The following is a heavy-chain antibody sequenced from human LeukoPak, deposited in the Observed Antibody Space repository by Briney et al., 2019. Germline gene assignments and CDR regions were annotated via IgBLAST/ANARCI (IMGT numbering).Heavy chain of an antibody. CDR2: IYYSGST. V-gene: IGHV4-39*01. J-gene: IGHJ4*02. CDR1: GGSISSSSYY. D-gene: IGHD3-9*01. Sequence: SETLSLTCTVSGGSISSSSYYWGWIRQPPGKGLEWIGSIYYSGSTYYNPSLKSRVTISVDTSKNQFSLKLSSVTAADTAVYYCATPRRTYDILTGYYMDYFDYWGQGTLVTVSS. CDR3: ATPRRTYDILTGYYMDYFDY.